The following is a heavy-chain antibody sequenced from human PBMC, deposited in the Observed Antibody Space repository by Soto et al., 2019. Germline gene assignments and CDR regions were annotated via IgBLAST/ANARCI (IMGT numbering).Heavy chain of an antibody. CDR1: GDSIGSDY. V-gene: IGHV4-59*01. D-gene: IGHD3-16*01. CDR3: ARGPYTTYWYFDL. CDR2: IHYTGPS. J-gene: IGHJ2*01. Sequence: QVQLQESGPGLVKPSETLSLTCGVSGDSIGSDYWSWIRQPPGKGLEWIAYIHYTGPSNINPSLKSRVTTSADTSNNQFSLRLYSVTAADTAIYYCARGPYTTYWYFDLWGRGTLVTVSS.